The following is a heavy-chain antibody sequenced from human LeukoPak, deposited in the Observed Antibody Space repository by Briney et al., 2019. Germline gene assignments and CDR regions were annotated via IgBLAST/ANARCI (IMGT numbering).Heavy chain of an antibody. V-gene: IGHV4-59*08. Sequence: PSETLPLTCTVSGGSISSYYWSWIRQPPGKGLEWIGYIYYSGSTNYNPSLKSRVTISVDTSKNQFSLKLSSVTAADTAVYYCARTGGAYCGGDCWDYFDYWGQGTLVTVSS. D-gene: IGHD2-21*02. CDR3: ARTGGAYCGGDCWDYFDY. CDR2: IYYSGST. J-gene: IGHJ4*02. CDR1: GGSISSYY.